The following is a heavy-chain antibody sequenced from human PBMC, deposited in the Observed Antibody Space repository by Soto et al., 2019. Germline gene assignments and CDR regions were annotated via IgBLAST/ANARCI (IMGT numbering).Heavy chain of an antibody. Sequence: QVQLQESSPGLVKPSGTLSLTCAVSGASISSSNWWSWVRQPPGKGLEWIGEIFHSGSTNSNPSLTSRVTISLDTSKNQFSLKLSSVTAADMAVYYCARRIYGDWYFDLWGRGTLVTVSS. CDR3: ARRIYGDWYFDL. V-gene: IGHV4-4*02. CDR1: GASISSSNW. J-gene: IGHJ2*01. CDR2: IFHSGST. D-gene: IGHD3-16*01.